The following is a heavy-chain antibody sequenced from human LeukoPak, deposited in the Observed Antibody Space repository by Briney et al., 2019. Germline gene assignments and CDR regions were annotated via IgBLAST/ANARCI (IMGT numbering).Heavy chain of an antibody. CDR2: ISGSGGST. J-gene: IGHJ4*02. CDR3: AKDHRDIVVVPDAMLDY. CDR1: GFTFSFYG. V-gene: IGHV3-23*01. Sequence: GGSLRLSCAASGFTFSFYGMSWVRQAPGKGLEWVSGISGSGGSTSYADSVKGRFTISRDNSKNTLYLQMNSLRAEDTAIYYCAKDHRDIVVVPDAMLDYWGQGTLVTVSS. D-gene: IGHD2-2*01.